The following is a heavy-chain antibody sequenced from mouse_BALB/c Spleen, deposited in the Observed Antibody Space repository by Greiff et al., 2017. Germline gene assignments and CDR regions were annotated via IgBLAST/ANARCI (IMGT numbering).Heavy chain of an antibody. Sequence: QVQLKESGPGLVAPSQSLSITCIVSGFSLTGYGVNWVRQPPGKGLEWLGMIWGDGSTDYNSALKSRLSISKDNSKSQVFLKMNSLQTDDTARYYCARDLYYGNGLFAYWGQGTLVTVSA. CDR2: IWGDGST. V-gene: IGHV2-6-7*01. J-gene: IGHJ3*01. CDR1: GFSLTGYG. D-gene: IGHD2-1*01. CDR3: ARDLYYGNGLFAY.